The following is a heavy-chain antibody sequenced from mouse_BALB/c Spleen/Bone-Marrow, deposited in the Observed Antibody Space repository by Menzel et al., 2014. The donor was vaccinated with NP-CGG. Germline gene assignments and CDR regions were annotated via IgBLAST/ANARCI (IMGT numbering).Heavy chain of an antibody. V-gene: IGHV2-6-4*01. D-gene: IGHD2-2*01. CDR1: GFSLSRYS. CDR2: IWGGGNT. CDR3: ARNPGVTYYFDY. Sequence: QVHVKQSGPGLVAPSQSLSITCTVSGFSLSRYSVHWVRQPPGKGLEWLGMIWGGGNTDYNSALKSRLSISKDNSKSRVFLKMNSLQTDDTAMYYCARNPGVTYYFDYWGQGTTLTVSS. J-gene: IGHJ2*01.